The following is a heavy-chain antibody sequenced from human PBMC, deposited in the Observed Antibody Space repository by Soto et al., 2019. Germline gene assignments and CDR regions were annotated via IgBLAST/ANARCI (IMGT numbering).Heavy chain of an antibody. CDR3: ARDRVGIVVVPAAIRGYYYYGMDV. CDR1: GGSISSSSYY. J-gene: IGHJ6*02. Sequence: ETLSLTCTVSGGSISSSSYYWGWIRQPPGKGLEWIGSIYYSGSTYYNPSLKSRVTISVDTSKNQFSLKLSSVTAADTAVYYCARDRVGIVVVPAAIRGYYYYGMDVWGQGTTVTVSS. V-gene: IGHV4-39*02. CDR2: IYYSGST. D-gene: IGHD2-2*02.